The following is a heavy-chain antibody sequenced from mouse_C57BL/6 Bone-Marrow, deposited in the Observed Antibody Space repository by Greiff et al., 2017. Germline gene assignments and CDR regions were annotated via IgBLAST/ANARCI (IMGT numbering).Heavy chain of an antibody. D-gene: IGHD2-4*01. J-gene: IGHJ1*03. CDR1: GYTFTSYG. CDR2: IYPRSGNT. CDR3: AKRGVIYYEYDGYFDV. Sequence: QVQLQQSGAELARPGASVKLSCKASGYTFTSYGISWVKQRTGQGLEWIGEIYPRSGNTYYNEKFKGKATLTADKASSTAYMELRSLTSEDSAVYFCAKRGVIYYEYDGYFDVWGTGTTVTVSS. V-gene: IGHV1-81*01.